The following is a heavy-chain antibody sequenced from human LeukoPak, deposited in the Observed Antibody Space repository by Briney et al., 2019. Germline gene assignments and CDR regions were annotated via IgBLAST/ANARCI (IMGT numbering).Heavy chain of an antibody. D-gene: IGHD6-19*01. CDR2: INHSGST. CDR3: ARGQIAVAVYFDY. V-gene: IGHV4-34*01. J-gene: IGHJ4*02. CDR1: GGSFSGYY. Sequence: SETLSLTCAVYGGSFSGYYWSWIRQPPGKGLEWIGEINHSGSTNYSPSLKSRVTISVDTSKNQFSLKLSSVTAADTAVYYCARGQIAVAVYFDYWGQGTLVTVSS.